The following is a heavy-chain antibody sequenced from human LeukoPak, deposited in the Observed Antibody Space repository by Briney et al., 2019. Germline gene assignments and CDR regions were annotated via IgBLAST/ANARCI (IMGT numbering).Heavy chain of an antibody. CDR2: IYYSGST. CDR1: GGSISSGDYY. J-gene: IGHJ1*01. D-gene: IGHD6-13*01. Sequence: PSETLSLTCTVSGGSISSGDYYWSWIRQPPGKGLEWIGYIYYSGSTYYNPSLKSRVTISVDTSKNQFSLKLSSVTAADTAVYYCARGQQLAEYFQHWGQAPWSPSPQ. V-gene: IGHV4-30-4*01. CDR3: ARGQQLAEYFQH.